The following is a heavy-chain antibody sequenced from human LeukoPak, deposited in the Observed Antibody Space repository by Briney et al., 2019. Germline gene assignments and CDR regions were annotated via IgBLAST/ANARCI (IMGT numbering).Heavy chain of an antibody. V-gene: IGHV4-61*02. CDR3: ARDYYDSSGYYSLDY. J-gene: IGHJ4*02. CDR2: IYTSGST. CDR1: DYSISSGYGYY. D-gene: IGHD3-22*01. Sequence: SETLSLTCTVSDYSISSGYGYYWGWIRQPAGKGLEWIGRIYTSGSTNYNPSLKSRVTMSVDTSKNQFSLKLSSVTAADTAVYYCARDYYDSSGYYSLDYWGQGTLVTVSS.